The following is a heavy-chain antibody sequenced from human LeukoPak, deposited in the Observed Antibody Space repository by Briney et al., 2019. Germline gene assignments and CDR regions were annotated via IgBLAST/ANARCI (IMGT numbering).Heavy chain of an antibody. CDR2: IWYDGSNK. CDR3: AKGHYPDDY. D-gene: IGHD3-10*01. V-gene: IGHV3-33*06. CDR1: GFTFSSYG. J-gene: IGHJ4*02. Sequence: GGSLRLSCAASGFTFSSYGMHWVRQAPGKGLEWVAVIWYDGSNKYYADSVKGRFTISRDNSRNTLYLQMNSLRAEDTAVYYCAKGHYPDDYWGQRTLVTVSS.